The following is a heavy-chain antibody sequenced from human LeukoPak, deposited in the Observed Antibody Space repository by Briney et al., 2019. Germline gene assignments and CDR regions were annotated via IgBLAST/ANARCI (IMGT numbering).Heavy chain of an antibody. V-gene: IGHV2-5*01. J-gene: IGHJ4*02. CDR3: AHRGAAVTGHYYFDY. CDR1: GFSLSTTGVG. CDR2: IYWNDDK. D-gene: IGHD6-19*01. Sequence: SGPTLVNPTQTLTLTCTFSGFSLSTTGVGVNWIRQSPGKALEWLALIYWNDDKRYSPSLRSRLTITRDTSKNQVVLTMTNMDPVDTATYYCAHRGAAVTGHYYFDYWGQGTLVTVSS.